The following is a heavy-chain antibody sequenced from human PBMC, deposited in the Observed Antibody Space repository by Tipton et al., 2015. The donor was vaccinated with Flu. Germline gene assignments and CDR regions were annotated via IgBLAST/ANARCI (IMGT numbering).Heavy chain of an antibody. D-gene: IGHD3-22*01. Sequence: TLSLTCTVSGGSISSYYWSWIRQPPGKGLEWIGYIYYTGSTNYNPSLKSRVTISVDTSKNQFSLKLSSVTAADTAVYYCARNNRHSGSGYPQPLAGLDYWGQGKLVTVSS. CDR1: GGSISSYY. CDR2: IYYTGST. CDR3: ARNNRHSGSGYPQPLAGLDY. J-gene: IGHJ4*02. V-gene: IGHV4-59*01.